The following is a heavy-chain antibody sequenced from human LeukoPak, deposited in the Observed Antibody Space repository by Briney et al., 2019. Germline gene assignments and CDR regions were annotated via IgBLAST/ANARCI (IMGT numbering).Heavy chain of an antibody. V-gene: IGHV3-74*01. CDR1: GFTFSSYW. CDR2: ISSDGSST. D-gene: IGHD3-3*01. J-gene: IGHJ6*03. Sequence: PGGSLRLSCAASGFTFSSYWMHWVRQAPGKGLVWVSRISSDGSSTSYADSVKGRFTISRDNSKNTLYLQMNSLRAEDTAVYYCAKGKDFWSGYHYYYYYYMDVWGKGTTVTVSS. CDR3: AKGKDFWSGYHYYYYYYMDV.